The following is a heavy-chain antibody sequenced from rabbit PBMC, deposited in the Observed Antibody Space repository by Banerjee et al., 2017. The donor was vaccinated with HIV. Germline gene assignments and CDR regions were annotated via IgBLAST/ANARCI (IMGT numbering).Heavy chain of an antibody. CDR1: GFSFSSGYD. J-gene: IGHJ4*01. V-gene: IGHV1S40*01. D-gene: IGHD4-1*01. CDR2: IYTSSGTT. Sequence: QSLEESGGDLVKPEGSLTLACTASGFSFSSGYDMCWVRQAPGKGLEWIGCIYTSSGTTYYASWAKGRFTISKTSSTTMTLQMTSLTAADTATYFCARRGSDWADDLWGPGTLVTVS. CDR3: ARRGSDWADDL.